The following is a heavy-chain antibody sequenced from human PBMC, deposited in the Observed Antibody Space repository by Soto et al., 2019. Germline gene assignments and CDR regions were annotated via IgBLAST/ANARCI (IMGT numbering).Heavy chain of an antibody. J-gene: IGHJ4*02. Sequence: QVQLVQSGPEVKNPGSSVKVSCKDSGGLFSSFAISWVRQAPGQGLEWVGGIIPVFGTTNYAEKFQDRVTITADESTNTAYMELSSLTSGDTAMYYCARGGGPYVWFNEFWGQGTLVTVSS. D-gene: IGHD3-16*01. CDR2: IIPVFGTT. V-gene: IGHV1-69*01. CDR1: GGLFSSFA. CDR3: ARGGGPYVWFNEF.